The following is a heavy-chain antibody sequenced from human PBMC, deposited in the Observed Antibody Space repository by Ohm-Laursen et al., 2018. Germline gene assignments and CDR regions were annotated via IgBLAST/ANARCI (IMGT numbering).Heavy chain of an antibody. V-gene: IGHV3-23*01. CDR3: AKGISGPPGNWFDP. CDR2: ISGTGHNT. J-gene: IGHJ5*02. CDR1: GFTLSSYA. Sequence: SLRLSCSASGFTLSSYAMNWVRQAPGKGLEWVSAISGTGHNTYYADSVKGRFTISRDNSKDTLYLQMNSLRDEDTAVYFCAKGISGPPGNWFDPWGQGTLVTVSS. D-gene: IGHD1-20*01.